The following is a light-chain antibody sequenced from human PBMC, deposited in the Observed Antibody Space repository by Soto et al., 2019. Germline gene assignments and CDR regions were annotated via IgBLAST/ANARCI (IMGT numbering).Light chain of an antibody. V-gene: IGLV1-47*01. Sequence: QSVLTQPPSASGTPGRRVTISCSGSSSNIGSNYLYWYQHLPGTAPKLLIYRNNQRPSGVPDRFSGSKSGTSASLAISGLRPEDEADYYCAARDDSLTSYVFGTGTKVTVL. CDR2: RNN. CDR3: AARDDSLTSYV. CDR1: SSNIGSNY. J-gene: IGLJ1*01.